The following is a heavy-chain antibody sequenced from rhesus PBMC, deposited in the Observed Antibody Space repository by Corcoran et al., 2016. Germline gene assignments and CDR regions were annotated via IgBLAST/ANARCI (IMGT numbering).Heavy chain of an antibody. CDR2: IYGSDGGT. J-gene: IGHJ4*01. D-gene: IGHD5-24*01. Sequence: QVQLQESGPGLVKPSETLSLTCAVSGGSISDDYSWSWIRQPPGKGLYWIWYIYGSDGGTNYNPSLKNLVTISIDTSKNQFSLKLSAVTAADTAVYYCARSRYSGYSNPYFDYWGQGVLVTVSS. CDR3: ARSRYSGYSNPYFDY. V-gene: IGHV4-106*01. CDR1: GGSISDDYS.